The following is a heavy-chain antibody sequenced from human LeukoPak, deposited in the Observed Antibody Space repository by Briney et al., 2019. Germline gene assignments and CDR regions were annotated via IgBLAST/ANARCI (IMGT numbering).Heavy chain of an antibody. V-gene: IGHV1-2*02. CDR3: ASPTWDSSSWYFFDY. D-gene: IGHD6-13*01. CDR1: GYTFTGYY. CDR2: INPNSGGT. J-gene: IGHJ4*02. Sequence: ASVKVSCKASGYTFTGYYMHWVRQAPGQGLEWMGWINPNSGGTNYAQKFQGRVTMTRDTSISTAYMELSRLRSDDTAVYYCASPTWDSSSWYFFDYWGQGTLVTVSS.